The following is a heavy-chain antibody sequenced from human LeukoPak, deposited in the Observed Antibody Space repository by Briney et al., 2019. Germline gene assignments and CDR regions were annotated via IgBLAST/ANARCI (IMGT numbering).Heavy chain of an antibody. CDR1: GYTFISYG. CDR2: ISAYNGNT. V-gene: IGHV1-18*01. D-gene: IGHD6-13*01. CDR3: SRRPHSSRSEYFQD. J-gene: IGHJ1*01. Sequence: ASVKVSCKASGYTFISYGISWVRQAPGQGLEWMGWISAYNGNTNYAQKLQGRVTMTTDTSTSTAYMELRSLRSDDTAVYYCSRRPHSSRSEYFQDWGQGTLVTVSS.